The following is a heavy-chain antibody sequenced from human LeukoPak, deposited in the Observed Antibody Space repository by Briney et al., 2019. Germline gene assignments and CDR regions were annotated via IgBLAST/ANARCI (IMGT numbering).Heavy chain of an antibody. CDR1: GYTFTSYD. V-gene: IGHV1-2*02. D-gene: IGHD5-18*01. Sequence: ASVKVSCKASGYTFTSYDINWVRQAPGQGLEWMGWINPNSGVTDYAQNFQGRVTMTRDTSISTAYVELSRLRSDDTAVYYCARGTGEGYTYGRYYFDYWGQGTLVTVSS. CDR2: INPNSGVT. J-gene: IGHJ4*02. CDR3: ARGTGEGYTYGRYYFDY.